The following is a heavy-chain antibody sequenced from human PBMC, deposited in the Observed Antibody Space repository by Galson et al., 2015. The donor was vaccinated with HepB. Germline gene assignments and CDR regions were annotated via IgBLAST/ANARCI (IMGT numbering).Heavy chain of an antibody. CDR3: ARDTTIPAGYRSCAFDI. J-gene: IGHJ3*02. CDR1: GYTFTSYG. Sequence: SVKVSCKASGYTFTSYGISWVRQAPGQGLEWMGWISAYNGNTNYAQKLQGRVTMTTDTSTSTAYMELRSLRSDDTAVYYCARDTTIPAGYRSCAFDIWGQGTMVTVSS. V-gene: IGHV1-18*01. D-gene: IGHD6-13*01. CDR2: ISAYNGNT.